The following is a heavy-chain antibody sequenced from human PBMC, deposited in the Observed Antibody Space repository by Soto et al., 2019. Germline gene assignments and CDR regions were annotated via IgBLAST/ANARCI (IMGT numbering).Heavy chain of an antibody. V-gene: IGHV1-24*01. CDR1: GYTLTELS. D-gene: IGHD3-16*02. J-gene: IGHJ4*02. Sequence: ASVKVSCKVSGYTLTELSMHWVRQAPGKGFEWMGGFDPEDGETIYAQKFQGRVTTTEDTSTDTAYMELSSLRSEDTAVYYCATTDDYVWGSYRYTLGYWGQGTLVTVSS. CDR3: ATTDDYVWGSYRYTLGY. CDR2: FDPEDGET.